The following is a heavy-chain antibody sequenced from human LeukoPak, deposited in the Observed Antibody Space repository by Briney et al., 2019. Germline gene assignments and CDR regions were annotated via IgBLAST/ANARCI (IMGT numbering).Heavy chain of an antibody. CDR1: GYTFTGYC. CDR3: AREELPSSKTGSVLRYFDWTSSRGAFDI. Sequence: GASVKVSCKASGYTFTGYCMHWVRQAPGQGLEWMGWINPNSGGTNYAQKFQGRVTMTRDTSISTAYMELSRLRSDDTAVYYCAREELPSSKTGSVLRYFDWTSSRGAFDIWGQGTMVTVSS. CDR2: INPNSGGT. D-gene: IGHD3-9*01. J-gene: IGHJ3*02. V-gene: IGHV1-2*02.